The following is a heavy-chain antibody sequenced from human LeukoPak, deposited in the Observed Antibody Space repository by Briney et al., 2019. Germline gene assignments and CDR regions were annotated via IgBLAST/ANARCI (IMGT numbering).Heavy chain of an antibody. CDR2: IKSKTDGETT. V-gene: IGHV3-15*01. Sequence: GGSLRLSCVAYELPFSNGWMSWVRQAPGKGLEWVGRIKSKTDGETTDYAAPVKGRFTISRDDSKNTLYLHMSSLKTEDTAVYFCTTDGNFDIWGQGTMVTVSS. CDR3: TTDGNFDI. J-gene: IGHJ3*02. CDR1: ELPFSNGW.